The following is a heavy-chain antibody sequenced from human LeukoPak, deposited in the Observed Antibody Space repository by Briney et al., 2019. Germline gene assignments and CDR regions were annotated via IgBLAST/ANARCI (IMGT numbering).Heavy chain of an antibody. D-gene: IGHD2-2*01. J-gene: IGHJ4*02. CDR1: GGSLSSYN. CDR2: IYHSGST. V-gene: IGHV4-59*01. CDR3: ARLIRVPADYFDY. Sequence: SSETLSLTCTVSGGSLSSYNWGWIRQPPGKGLEWIGYIYHSGSTNYNPSLKSRVTISLDTSKNQFSLKLSSVTAADTAVYYCARLIRVPADYFDYWGQGTLVTVSS.